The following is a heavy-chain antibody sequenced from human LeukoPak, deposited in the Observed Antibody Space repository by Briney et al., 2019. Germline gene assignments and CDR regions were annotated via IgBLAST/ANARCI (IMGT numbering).Heavy chain of an antibody. CDR2: IWYDGSNK. D-gene: IGHD5-18*01. Sequence: GGSLRLSCAASGFTFSTYAVNWVRQAPGKGLEWVAVIWYDGSNKYYADSVKGRFTISRDNSKNTLYLQMNSLRAEDTAVYYCARDEVTAMVSWGQGTMVTVSS. CDR3: ARDEVTAMVS. V-gene: IGHV3-33*08. CDR1: GFTFSTYA. J-gene: IGHJ3*01.